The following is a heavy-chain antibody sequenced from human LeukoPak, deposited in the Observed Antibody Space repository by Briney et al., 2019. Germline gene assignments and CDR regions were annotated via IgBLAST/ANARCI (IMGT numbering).Heavy chain of an antibody. V-gene: IGHV4-34*01. J-gene: IGHJ4*02. D-gene: IGHD3-22*01. CDR2: INHSGST. CDR3: ARGDPWYYYDSSGYNY. Sequence: TPSETLSLTCAVYGGSFSGYYWSWIRQPPGKGLEWIGEINHSGSTNYNPSLKSRVTISVDTSKNQFSLKLSSVTAADTAVYYCARGDPWYYYDSSGYNYWGQGTLVTVSS. CDR1: GGSFSGYY.